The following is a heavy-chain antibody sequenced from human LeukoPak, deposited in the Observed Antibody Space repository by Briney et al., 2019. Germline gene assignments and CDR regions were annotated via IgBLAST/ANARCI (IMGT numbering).Heavy chain of an antibody. Sequence: SQTLSLTCTVSGASINNGGYYWSWIRQHPEKGPEWIGYIYYTGSTYYNPSLKSRLTISLDTSKNQFSLNLSSVTAADTGVYYCARDRRVTMFGMVTHRWFDPWGQGTLVIVSS. J-gene: IGHJ5*02. V-gene: IGHV4-31*03. CDR1: GASINNGGYY. D-gene: IGHD3-3*01. CDR3: ARDRRVTMFGMVTHRWFDP. CDR2: IYYTGST.